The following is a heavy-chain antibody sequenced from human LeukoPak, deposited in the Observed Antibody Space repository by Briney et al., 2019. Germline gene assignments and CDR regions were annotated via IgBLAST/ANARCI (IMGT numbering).Heavy chain of an antibody. CDR2: INHSGGT. CDR3: ARALGHYYYYGMDV. D-gene: IGHD7-27*01. Sequence: SETLSLTCAVYGGSFSGYYWSWIRQPPGKGLEWIGEINHSGGTNYNPSLKSRVTISVDTSKNQFSLKLSSVTAADTAVYYCARALGHYYYYGMDVWGQGTTVTVSS. J-gene: IGHJ6*02. CDR1: GGSFSGYY. V-gene: IGHV4-34*01.